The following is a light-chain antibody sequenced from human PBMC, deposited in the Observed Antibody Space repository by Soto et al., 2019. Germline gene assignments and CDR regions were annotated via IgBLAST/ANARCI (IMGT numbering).Light chain of an antibody. CDR2: YDD. CDR3: CAYAGSGTVV. Sequence: QSVLTQPPSVSEAPRQSVTISCSGSSSNIGNNAVNWYQQLPGQAPKLLIYYDDLLASGVSDRFSGSKSGTSASLAISGLQSEDEADYYCCAYAGSGTVVFGGGTKLTVL. J-gene: IGLJ2*01. CDR1: SSNIGNNA. V-gene: IGLV1-36*01.